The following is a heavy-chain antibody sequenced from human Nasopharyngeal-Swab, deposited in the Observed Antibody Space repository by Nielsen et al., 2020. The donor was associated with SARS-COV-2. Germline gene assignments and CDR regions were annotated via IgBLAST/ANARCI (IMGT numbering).Heavy chain of an antibody. Sequence: SETLSLTCSVSGGSFNGLYWNWIRQPPGKGLEWIGEINHNERTNYNQSLKSRVTMSVDTSTNQVSLKLNSLTATDTAVYYCARAGRVGDAYTGLDVWGQGTTVTVSS. J-gene: IGHJ6*02. CDR3: ARAGRVGDAYTGLDV. CDR1: GGSFNGLY. D-gene: IGHD5-24*01. CDR2: INHNERT. V-gene: IGHV4-34*01.